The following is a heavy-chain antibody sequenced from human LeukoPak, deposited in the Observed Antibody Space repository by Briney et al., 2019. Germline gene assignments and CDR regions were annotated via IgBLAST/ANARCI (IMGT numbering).Heavy chain of an antibody. CDR2: IYYSGST. Sequence: SETLSLTCTVSGGSVRSDSYYWSWIRQPPGKGLEWIGYIYYSGSTNYNPSLKSRVTISVDTSKNQFSLRLSSVTAADTAVYHCAREAMYSYGNNFDYWGQGTLVTVSS. J-gene: IGHJ4*02. CDR3: AREAMYSYGNNFDY. V-gene: IGHV4-61*01. D-gene: IGHD5-18*01. CDR1: GGSVRSDSYY.